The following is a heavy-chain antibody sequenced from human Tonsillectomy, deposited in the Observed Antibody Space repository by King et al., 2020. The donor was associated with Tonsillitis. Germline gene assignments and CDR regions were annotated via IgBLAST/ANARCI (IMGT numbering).Heavy chain of an antibody. CDR1: GGSISSYY. CDR3: ARGGIAAAPL. J-gene: IGHJ4*02. CDR2: IYYSGST. V-gene: IGHV4-59*01. D-gene: IGHD6-13*01. Sequence: VQLQESGPGLVKPSETLSLTCTVSGGSISSYYWSWIRQPPGKGLDWIGYIYYSGSTNYNPSLKSRVTISVDTSKNQFSLKLSSVTAADTAVYYWARGGIAAAPLWGQGTLVTVSS.